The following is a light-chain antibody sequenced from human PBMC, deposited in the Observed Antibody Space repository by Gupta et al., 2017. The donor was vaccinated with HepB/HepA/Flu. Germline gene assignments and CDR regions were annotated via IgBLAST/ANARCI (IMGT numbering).Light chain of an antibody. CDR3: RYSKSSSPGV. Sequence: QSALTQPPSVSGSPGQSVTIYCTGTSSDVGSYNRVSWYQQPPGTAPKLMMDEVTNRPSGVPDRCYGAKSGNTASMPTAGIQADDDADEYCRYSKSSSPGVFGGGTKLTVL. CDR2: EVT. CDR1: SSDVGSYNR. V-gene: IGLV2-18*03. J-gene: IGLJ2*01.